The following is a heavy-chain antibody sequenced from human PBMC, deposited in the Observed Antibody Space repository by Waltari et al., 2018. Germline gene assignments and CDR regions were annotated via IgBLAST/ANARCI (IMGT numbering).Heavy chain of an antibody. Sequence: LQLQQSGPGLVKPSESLSLTCAVSGDSMSNDDLWNWVRQPPGKGLEWIGQVHRSGRTNYNPALESRVTVSIDTSNKQFSLKVSSATAADTAIYYCARDRGRGLYLDSWGQGTLVTVSP. V-gene: IGHV4-4*02. D-gene: IGHD2-15*01. CDR1: GDSMSNDDL. CDR3: ARDRGRGLYLDS. CDR2: VHRSGRT. J-gene: IGHJ4*02.